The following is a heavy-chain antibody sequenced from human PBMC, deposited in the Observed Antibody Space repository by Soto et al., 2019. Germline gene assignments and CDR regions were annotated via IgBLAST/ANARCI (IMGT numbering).Heavy chain of an antibody. CDR3: ARGQQLLLNSDAFDI. CDR1: GYTFSNYY. CDR2: MNPKSGNT. D-gene: IGHD2-15*01. Sequence: ASVKVSCKASGYTFSNYYINWVRQAPGQGLEWMGWMNPKSGNTGYAQNLQGRVTMTRNSSISTAYMELSSLTSDDTAVYYCARGQQLLLNSDAFDIWGQGTMVTVS. V-gene: IGHV1-8*02. J-gene: IGHJ3*02.